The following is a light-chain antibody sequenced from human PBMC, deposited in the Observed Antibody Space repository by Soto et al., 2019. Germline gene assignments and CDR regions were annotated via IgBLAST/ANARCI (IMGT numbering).Light chain of an antibody. CDR1: QGIVHY. Sequence: DIPMTQSPSSMSASVGDRVTITCRASQGIVHYLAWYHQKPGKVPKLLIYAASTLQSGVPSLFSGSGSGTDFTLTISSLQPEDVATYYCQKYSSASSLTFGGGTKVEIK. CDR2: AAS. J-gene: IGKJ4*01. V-gene: IGKV1-27*01. CDR3: QKYSSASSLT.